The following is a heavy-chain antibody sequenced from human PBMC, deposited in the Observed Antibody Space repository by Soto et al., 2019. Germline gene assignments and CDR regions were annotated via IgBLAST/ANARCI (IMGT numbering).Heavy chain of an antibody. CDR2: MNPNSGNT. V-gene: IGHV1-8*01. J-gene: IGHJ3*02. CDR3: ARGRHYDFWSGYFKAFDT. D-gene: IGHD3-3*01. CDR1: GYTFTSYD. Sequence: GASVKVSCKASGYTFTSYDINWVRQATGQGLEWMGWMNPNSGNTGYAQKFQGRVTMTRNTSISTAYMELSSLRSEDTAVYYCARGRHYDFWSGYFKAFDTWGQGTMVTVSS.